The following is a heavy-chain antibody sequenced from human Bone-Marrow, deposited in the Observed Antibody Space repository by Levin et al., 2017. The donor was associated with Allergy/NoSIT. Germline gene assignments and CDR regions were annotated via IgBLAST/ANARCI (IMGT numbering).Heavy chain of an antibody. CDR3: ARYVGFGGHRDSFDI. CDR2: VYHGGNS. CDR1: GGSISRTDSY. V-gene: IGHV4-39*01. Sequence: SETLSLTCTVSGGSISRTDSYWGWIRQSPGKGLEFVGNVYHGGNSYYNPSLKSRITMSVDTSRNQFSLNLTSVIAADTALYFCARYVGFGGHRDSFDIWGQGTMVTVSP. D-gene: IGHD3-10*01. J-gene: IGHJ3*02.